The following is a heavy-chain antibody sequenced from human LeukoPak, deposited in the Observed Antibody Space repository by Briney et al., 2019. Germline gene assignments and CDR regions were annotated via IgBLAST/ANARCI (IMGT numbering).Heavy chain of an antibody. CDR3: ARVSTWLRLPDY. D-gene: IGHD5-12*01. CDR1: GGSFSGYY. J-gene: IGHJ4*02. CDR2: INRSGST. Sequence: PSETLSLTCAVYGGSFSGYYWSWIRQPPGKGLEWIGEINRSGSTNYNPSLKSRVTISVDTSKNQFSLKLSSVTAADTAVYYCARVSTWLRLPDYWGQGTLVTVSS. V-gene: IGHV4-34*01.